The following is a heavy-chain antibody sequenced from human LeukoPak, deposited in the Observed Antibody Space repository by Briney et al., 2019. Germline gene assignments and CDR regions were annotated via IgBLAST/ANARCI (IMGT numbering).Heavy chain of an antibody. V-gene: IGHV3-48*04. D-gene: IGHD2-15*01. Sequence: GGSLRLSCAASGFTFSSYSMNWVRQAPGKGLEWVSYISSSSSTIYYADSVKGRFTISRDNAKNSLYLQMNSLRAEDTAVYYCARDGEYCSGGSCYSTFFDYWGQGTLVTVSS. J-gene: IGHJ4*02. CDR3: ARDGEYCSGGSCYSTFFDY. CDR1: GFTFSSYS. CDR2: ISSSSSTI.